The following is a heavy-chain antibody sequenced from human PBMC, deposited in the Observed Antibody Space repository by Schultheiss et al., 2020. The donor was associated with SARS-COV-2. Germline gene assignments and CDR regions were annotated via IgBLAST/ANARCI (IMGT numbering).Heavy chain of an antibody. Sequence: SVKVSCKASGGTFSSYTISWVRQAPGQGLEWMGRIIPILGIANYAQKFQGRVTMTRNTSISTAYMELSSLRSEDTAVYYCARSRYCSSTSCRTYYYYGMDVWGQGTTVTVSS. CDR2: IIPILGIA. J-gene: IGHJ6*02. CDR1: GGTFSSYT. V-gene: IGHV1-69*02. CDR3: ARSRYCSSTSCRTYYYYGMDV. D-gene: IGHD2-2*01.